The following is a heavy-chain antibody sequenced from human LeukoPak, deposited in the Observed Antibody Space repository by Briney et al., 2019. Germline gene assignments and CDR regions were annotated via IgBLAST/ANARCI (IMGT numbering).Heavy chain of an antibody. Sequence: ASVKVSCKASGYTFTSYYMHWVRQAPGQGLEWMGIINPSGGSTSYAQKFQGRVAMTRDTSTSTVYMELSSLRSEDTAVYYCARDDPAYYYFDYWGQGTLVTVSS. D-gene: IGHD1-26*01. CDR3: ARDDPAYYYFDY. CDR1: GYTFTSYY. V-gene: IGHV1-46*01. CDR2: INPSGGST. J-gene: IGHJ4*02.